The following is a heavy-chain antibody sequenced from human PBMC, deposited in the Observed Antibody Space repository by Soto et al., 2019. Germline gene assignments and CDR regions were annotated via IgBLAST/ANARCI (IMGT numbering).Heavy chain of an antibody. J-gene: IGHJ6*02. D-gene: IGHD3-3*01. CDR3: ARDRTMLGVVIIMDV. CDR2: ISGSGVRT. CDR1: GFTFSSYS. V-gene: IGHV3-23*01. Sequence: GGSLTLSCAASGFTFSSYSISWVRQAPWKGLEWVSAISGSGVRTYYADSVKGRFTISRDNSQNTLYLQMNSLRAEATHVYYCARDRTMLGVVIIMDVWGQGTTVTLSS.